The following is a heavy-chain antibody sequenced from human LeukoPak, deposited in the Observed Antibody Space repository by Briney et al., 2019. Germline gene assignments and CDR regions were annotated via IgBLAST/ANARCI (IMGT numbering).Heavy chain of an antibody. CDR1: GFTFSSYS. CDR3: ARSRGSDY. J-gene: IGHJ4*02. CDR2: ISSSSSTI. V-gene: IGHV3-48*04. Sequence: GGSLRLSCAASGFTFSSYSMNWVRQAPGKGLEWVSYISSSSSTIYYADSVKGRFTISRDNAKNSLYPQMNSLRAEDTAVYYCARSRGSDYWGQGTLVTVSS.